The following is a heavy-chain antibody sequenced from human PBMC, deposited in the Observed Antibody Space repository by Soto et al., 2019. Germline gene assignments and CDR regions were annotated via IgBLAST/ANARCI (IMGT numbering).Heavy chain of an antibody. CDR1: GFTFSSYA. CDR3: AKDDEDIVVVVAAAAYFDY. V-gene: IGHV3-23*01. Sequence: EVQLLESGGGLVQPGGSLRLSCAASGFTFSSYAMSWVRQAPGKGLEWVSAISGSGGSTYYADSVKGRFTISRDNSKNTLYLQMNSLRAEDTAVYYCAKDDEDIVVVVAAAAYFDYWGQGTLVTGSS. J-gene: IGHJ4*02. D-gene: IGHD2-15*01. CDR2: ISGSGGST.